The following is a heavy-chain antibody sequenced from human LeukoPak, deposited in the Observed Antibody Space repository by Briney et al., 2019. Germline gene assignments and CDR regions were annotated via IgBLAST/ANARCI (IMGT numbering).Heavy chain of an antibody. Sequence: GASVKVSCMASGYTFTGYYMHWVRQAPGQGLEWMGWINPNSGGTNYAQKFQGRVTMTRDTSISTAYMELSSLRSEDTAVYYCARDIGATGWFDPWGQGTLVTVSS. CDR3: ARDIGATGWFDP. V-gene: IGHV1-2*02. J-gene: IGHJ5*02. D-gene: IGHD6-13*01. CDR1: GYTFTGYY. CDR2: INPNSGGT.